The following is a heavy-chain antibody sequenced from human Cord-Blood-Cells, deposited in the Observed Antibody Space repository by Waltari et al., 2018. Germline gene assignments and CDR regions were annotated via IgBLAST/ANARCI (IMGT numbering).Heavy chain of an antibody. Sequence: QVQLVESGGGVVQPGRSLRLSCAASGFTFSSYGMHWVRQAPGKGLEWVAVISYDGSNKYYADSVKGRFTISRDNSKNTLYLQMNSRRAEDTAVYYCAKDPGLTGGGNYFDYWGQGTLVTVSS. CDR3: AKDPGLTGGGNYFDY. CDR2: ISYDGSNK. J-gene: IGHJ4*02. V-gene: IGHV3-30*18. CDR1: GFTFSSYG. D-gene: IGHD7-27*01.